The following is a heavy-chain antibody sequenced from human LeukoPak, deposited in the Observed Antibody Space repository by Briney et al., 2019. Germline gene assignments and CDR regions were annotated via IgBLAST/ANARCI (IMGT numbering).Heavy chain of an antibody. CDR1: GFTVSSNY. CDR3: ARGYSSGWYAFDY. Sequence: GGSLRLSCAASGFTVSSNYISWVRQAPGKGLEWVSVIYSGGSTYYADSVKGRFTISRHNSKNTLYLQMNSLRAEDTAVYYCARGYSSGWYAFDYWGQGTLVTVSS. J-gene: IGHJ4*02. CDR2: IYSGGST. V-gene: IGHV3-53*04. D-gene: IGHD6-19*01.